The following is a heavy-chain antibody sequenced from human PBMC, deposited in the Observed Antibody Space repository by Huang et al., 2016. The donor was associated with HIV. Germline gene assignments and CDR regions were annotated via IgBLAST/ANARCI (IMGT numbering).Heavy chain of an antibody. CDR2: IYDNGGT. J-gene: IGHJ4*02. Sequence: QVQLQESGPGLVKPSQTLSLTCTVSGGFIRSGGYYLSWIRQPPGKGLEWIGNIYDNGGTYYNPSLRSRVSISVDTSKNQCSLKLTSVTAADTAVFFCARSLYDASGSSLNYFDYWGQGTLVTVSS. V-gene: IGHV4-30-4*08. D-gene: IGHD3-22*01. CDR3: ARSLYDASGSSLNYFDY. CDR1: GGFIRSGGYY.